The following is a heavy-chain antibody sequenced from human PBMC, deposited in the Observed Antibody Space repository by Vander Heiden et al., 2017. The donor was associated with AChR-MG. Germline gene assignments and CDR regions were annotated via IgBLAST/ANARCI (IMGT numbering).Heavy chain of an antibody. D-gene: IGHD4-17*01. J-gene: IGHJ4*02. CDR3: ARANHDYGDYLARY. Sequence: EVQLLESGGGLVQPGGSLRLSCAASGFTFGSYAMSWVRQAPGKGLEWVSAISGSGGSTDYADSVKGRFTISRDNSKNTLYLKMNSLRAEDTAVYYCARANHDYGDYLARYWGQGTLVTVSS. V-gene: IGHV3-23*01. CDR1: GFTFGSYA. CDR2: ISGSGGST.